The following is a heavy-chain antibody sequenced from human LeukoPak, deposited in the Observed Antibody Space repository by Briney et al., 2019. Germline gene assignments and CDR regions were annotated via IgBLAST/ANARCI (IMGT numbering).Heavy chain of an antibody. CDR3: ARTRQLVRDFDY. Sequence: SETLSLTCAVSGYSISSGYYWGWIRPPPGKGLEWIGSIYHSGSTYYNPSLKSRVTISVDTSKNQFSLKLSSVTAAGTAVYYCARTRQLVRDFDYWGQGTLVTVSS. CDR1: GYSISSGYY. V-gene: IGHV4-38-2*01. CDR2: IYHSGST. D-gene: IGHD6-6*01. J-gene: IGHJ4*02.